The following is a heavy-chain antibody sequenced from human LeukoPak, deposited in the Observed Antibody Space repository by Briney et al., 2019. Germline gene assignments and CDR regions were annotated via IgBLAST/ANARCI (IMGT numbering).Heavy chain of an antibody. CDR2: IKQDGSEK. J-gene: IGHJ5*01. Sequence: PGGSLRLSCAASGFTSGTYWMSWVRQAPGKGLEWVANIKQDGSEKYYVDSVRGRFTISRDNAKNSLYLQMNSLRAEDTAVYYCARDRGSSGWYEFYSWGQGTLVTVSS. V-gene: IGHV3-7*01. CDR1: GFTSGTYW. CDR3: ARDRGSSGWYEFYS. D-gene: IGHD6-19*01.